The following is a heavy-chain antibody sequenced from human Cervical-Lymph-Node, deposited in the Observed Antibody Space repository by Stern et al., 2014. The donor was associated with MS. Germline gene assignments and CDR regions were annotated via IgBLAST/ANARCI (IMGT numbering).Heavy chain of an antibody. CDR1: GGSINTYY. V-gene: IGHV4-59*01. CDR2: IYNSGST. CDR3: ARGGGRTYFDY. D-gene: IGHD3-16*01. Sequence: QLQLQESGPGLVKPSETLSLTCTVSGGSINTYYWSWIRQPPGQGLEWIGWIYNSGSTNYNPSLKSRVPISMDTSKNQFSLKLTSVTAADTAVYYCARGGGRTYFDYWGQGTLVTVSS. J-gene: IGHJ4*02.